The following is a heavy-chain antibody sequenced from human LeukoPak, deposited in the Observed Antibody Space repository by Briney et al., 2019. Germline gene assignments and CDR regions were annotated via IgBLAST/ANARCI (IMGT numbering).Heavy chain of an antibody. CDR3: TRRYNYDSSGYYYVRDAFDI. J-gene: IGHJ3*02. CDR1: AFTFGDYV. CDR2: IRSKAYGGTT. Sequence: GGSLRLSCTASAFTFGDYVMSWVRQAPGEGLGWVGFIRSKAYGGTTKNAASVKGRFTISRDDSRSIAYLQMNSLKTEDTAVYYCTRRYNYDSSGYYYVRDAFDIWGQGTMVTVSS. V-gene: IGHV3-49*04. D-gene: IGHD3-22*01.